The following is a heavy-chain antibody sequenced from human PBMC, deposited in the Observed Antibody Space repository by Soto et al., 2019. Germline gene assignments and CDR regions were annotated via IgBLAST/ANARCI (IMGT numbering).Heavy chain of an antibody. J-gene: IGHJ6*03. Sequence: TLSLTFTVSGGSISSYYWIAIRQPPGKGLEWIGYIYYSGSTNYNPSLKSRVTISVDTSKNQFSLKLSSVTAADTAVYYCASVGSSSWRDYYYYYMDVWGKGTTVTVSS. CDR3: ASVGSSSWRDYYYYYMDV. CDR1: GGSISSYY. D-gene: IGHD6-13*01. CDR2: IYYSGST. V-gene: IGHV4-59*01.